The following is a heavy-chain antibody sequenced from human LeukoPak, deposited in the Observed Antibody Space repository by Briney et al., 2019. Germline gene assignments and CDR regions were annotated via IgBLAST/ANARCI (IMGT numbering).Heavy chain of an antibody. V-gene: IGHV4-34*01. CDR2: INHSGST. J-gene: IGHJ4*02. Sequence: PSETLSLTCAVYGESFSEYYWSWIRQPPGKGLEWIGEINHSGSTNYNPSLKSRVTISVDTSKNQFSLKLSSVTAADTAVYYCARGRSYYYDSSGLVRPPPPLDYWGQGTLVTVSS. D-gene: IGHD3-22*01. CDR1: GESFSEYY. CDR3: ARGRSYYYDSSGLVRPPPPLDY.